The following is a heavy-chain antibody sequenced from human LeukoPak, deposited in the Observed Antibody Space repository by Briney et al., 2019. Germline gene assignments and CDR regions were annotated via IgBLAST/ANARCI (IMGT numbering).Heavy chain of an antibody. D-gene: IGHD6-19*01. V-gene: IGHV1-46*01. CDR2: INPSGGST. Sequence: GASVKVSCKASGSTFSSYAISWVRQAPGQGLEWMGIINPSGGSTSYAQKFQGRVTMTRDTSTSTVYMELSSLRSEDTAVYYCARVPLSPKYSSGWGYFDYWGQGTLVTVSS. J-gene: IGHJ4*02. CDR3: ARVPLSPKYSSGWGYFDY. CDR1: GSTFSSYA.